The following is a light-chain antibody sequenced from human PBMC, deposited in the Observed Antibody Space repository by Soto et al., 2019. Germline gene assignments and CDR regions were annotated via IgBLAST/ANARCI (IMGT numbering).Light chain of an antibody. CDR2: GAS. CDR3: QQYNNWPQLT. Sequence: EIVMTHSPATLSVSPWERATLSCRSSQSVSSNLAWYQQKPGQAPRLLIYGASTRATGIPARFSGSGSGTEFTLTISSLQSEDFAVYYCQQYNNWPQLTFGGGTKVDIK. V-gene: IGKV3-15*01. J-gene: IGKJ4*01. CDR1: QSVSSN.